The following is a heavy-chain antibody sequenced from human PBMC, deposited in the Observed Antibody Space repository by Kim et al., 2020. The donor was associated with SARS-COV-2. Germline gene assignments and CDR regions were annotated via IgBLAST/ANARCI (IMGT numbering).Heavy chain of an antibody. D-gene: IGHD3-3*01. CDR1: GGSISSYY. J-gene: IGHJ3*02. V-gene: IGHV4-59*13. Sequence: SETLSLTCTVSGGSISSYYWSWIRQPPGKGLEWIGYIYYSGSTNYNPSLKSRVTISVDTSKNQFSLKLSSVTAADTAVYYCARSYYDFWSGYFPHDAFDIWGQGTMVTVSS. CDR2: IYYSGST. CDR3: ARSYYDFWSGYFPHDAFDI.